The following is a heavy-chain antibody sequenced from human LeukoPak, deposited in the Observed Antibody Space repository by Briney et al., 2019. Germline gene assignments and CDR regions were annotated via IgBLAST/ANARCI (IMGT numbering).Heavy chain of an antibody. CDR3: ARDLSGFGAGTDY. Sequence: GGSLRLSCAASGFTVSSNYMSWIRQAPGKGLEWVSIIYAGGSTYYADSVKGRFTISRDNSKSTLYLQMNSLRAEDTALYYCARDLSGFGAGTDYWGQGTLVTVSS. CDR1: GFTVSSNY. J-gene: IGHJ4*02. D-gene: IGHD3-3*01. V-gene: IGHV3-53*01. CDR2: IYAGGST.